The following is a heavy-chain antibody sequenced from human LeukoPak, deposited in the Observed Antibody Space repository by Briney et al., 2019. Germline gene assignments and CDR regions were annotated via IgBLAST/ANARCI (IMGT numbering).Heavy chain of an antibody. D-gene: IGHD6-19*01. CDR2: INHSGST. Sequence: KPSETLSLTCAVYGGSFSGYYWNWIRQPPGKGLQWIGEINHSGSTNYNPSLKSRVTISVGTSKNQFPLKLNSVTAADTAVYFCARQVVAVAGTGYFDYWGQGTLVTVSS. CDR3: ARQVVAVAGTGYFDY. CDR1: GGSFSGYY. J-gene: IGHJ4*02. V-gene: IGHV4-34*01.